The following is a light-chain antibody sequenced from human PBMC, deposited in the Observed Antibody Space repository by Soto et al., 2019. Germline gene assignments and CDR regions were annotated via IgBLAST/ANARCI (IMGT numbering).Light chain of an antibody. CDR1: QSISTY. CDR3: QQSYNTPQT. J-gene: IGKJ2*01. Sequence: DIQMTQSPSSLSASVGDRVTITCRASQSISTYLSWFQQTPGKAPKLLIYAASSLQSGVPSRFSGSGSGTDFILTISSLQPEDFATYYCQQSYNTPQTFGQGTKVDI. V-gene: IGKV1-39*01. CDR2: AAS.